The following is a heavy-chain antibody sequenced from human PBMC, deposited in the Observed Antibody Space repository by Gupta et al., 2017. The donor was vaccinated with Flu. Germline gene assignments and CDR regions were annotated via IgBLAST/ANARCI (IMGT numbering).Heavy chain of an antibody. D-gene: IGHD1-26*01. Sequence: PGKGLEWVSGISRDSGRIGYADSVKGRFTISRDNANNSLSLQMNSLRAEDTALYYCAKVEYSGSYLGGCFGCWGQGTLVTVSS. CDR2: ISRDSGRI. J-gene: IGHJ4*02. V-gene: IGHV3-9*01. CDR3: AKVEYSGSYLGGCFGC.